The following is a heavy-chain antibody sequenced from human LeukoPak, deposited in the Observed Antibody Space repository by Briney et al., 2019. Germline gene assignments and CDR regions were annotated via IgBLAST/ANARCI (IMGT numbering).Heavy chain of an antibody. CDR3: ARMRVVAGTIGYGMDV. V-gene: IGHV3-74*01. CDR2: INSDGSST. Sequence: PGGSLRLSCAASGFTFSSYWMHWVRQVPGKELVWVSRINSDGSSTSYADSVKGRFTISRDNAKNTLYLQMNSLRAEDTAMYYCARMRVVAGTIGYGMDVWGQGTTVTVS. J-gene: IGHJ6*02. CDR1: GFTFSSYW. D-gene: IGHD6-19*01.